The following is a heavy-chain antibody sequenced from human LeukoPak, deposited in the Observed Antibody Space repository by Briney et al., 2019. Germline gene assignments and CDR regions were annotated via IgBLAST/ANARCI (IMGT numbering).Heavy chain of an antibody. CDR3: ASSQTYAEGSLDAFDI. D-gene: IGHD6-19*01. V-gene: IGHV1-69*13. J-gene: IGHJ3*02. Sequence: GASVKVSCKTSGYTSDFMKYGVAWVRQAPGQGLEWMGGIIPIFGTANYAQKFQGRVTITADESTSTAYMELSSLRSEDTAVYYCASSQTYAEGSLDAFDIWGQGTMVTVSS. CDR2: IIPIFGTA. CDR1: GYTSDFMKYG.